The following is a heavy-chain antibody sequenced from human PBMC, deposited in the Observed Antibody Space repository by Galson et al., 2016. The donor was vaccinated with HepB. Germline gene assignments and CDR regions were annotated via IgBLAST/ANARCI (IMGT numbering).Heavy chain of an antibody. CDR2: IHDRGGT. CDR3: ARDPKDSGWFGWFDP. J-gene: IGHJ5*02. V-gene: IGHV4-39*07. CDR1: GGSISSSIFY. D-gene: IGHD6-19*01. Sequence: SETLSLTCSVSGGSISSSIFYWSWIRQSPGKGLEWIGNIHDRGGTYYNPSLKSRATISVDTSKNQFSLKLTSVTAADAAVYHCARDPKDSGWFGWFDPWGPGTLVTVSS.